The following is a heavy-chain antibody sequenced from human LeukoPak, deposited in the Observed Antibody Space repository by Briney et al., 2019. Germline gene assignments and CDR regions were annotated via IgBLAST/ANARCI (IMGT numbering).Heavy chain of an antibody. J-gene: IGHJ5*02. D-gene: IGHD2-15*01. CDR3: ARDSKIYKFCSGGSCYFWFDP. CDR2: ISAYNGNT. Sequence: ASVKVSCKASGYTFTSYGISWVRQAPGQGLEWMGWISAYNGNTNYAQKLQGRVTMTTDTSTSTAYMELRSLRSDDTAVYYCARDSKIYKFCSGGSCYFWFDPWGRGPLVPVSS. V-gene: IGHV1-18*01. CDR1: GYTFTSYG.